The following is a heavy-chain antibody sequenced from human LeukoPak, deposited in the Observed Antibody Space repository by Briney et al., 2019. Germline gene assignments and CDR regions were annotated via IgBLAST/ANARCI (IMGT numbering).Heavy chain of an antibody. D-gene: IGHD3-10*01. CDR3: ARGVDYYGV. J-gene: IGHJ4*02. V-gene: IGHV4-34*01. CDR1: GGSFSGYS. CDR2: INHSGGT. Sequence: SETLSLTCAVYGGSFSGYSWNWIRQPPVKGLEWIGEINHSGGTNYNPSLKSRVTISVDTSKKQFSLKLSSVTAADTAVYYCARGVDYYGVWGQGTLVTASS.